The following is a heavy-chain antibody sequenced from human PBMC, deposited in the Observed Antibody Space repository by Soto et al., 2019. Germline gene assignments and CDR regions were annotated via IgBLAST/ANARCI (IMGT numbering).Heavy chain of an antibody. V-gene: IGHV3-53*01. CDR3: ARDHVYGDYPEYFQH. J-gene: IGHJ1*01. CDR1: GFTVSSNY. CDR2: IYSGGST. D-gene: IGHD4-17*01. Sequence: EVQLVESGGGLIQPGGSLRLSCAASGFTVSSNYRSWVRQAPGKGLEWVSVIYSGGSTYYADSVKGRFTISRDNSKNTLYLQMNSLRAEDTAVYYCARDHVYGDYPEYFQHWGQGTLVTVSS.